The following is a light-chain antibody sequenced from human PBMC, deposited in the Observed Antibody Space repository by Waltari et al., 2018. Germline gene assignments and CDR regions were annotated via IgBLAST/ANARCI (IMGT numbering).Light chain of an antibody. V-gene: IGKV2-30*02. CDR1: QSLVHSDGNIY. Sequence: DVVLTQSPLSLPVTLGQPASISCSSSQSLVHSDGNIYLNWFQPRPGQSPRRLIYKVSNRDSGVQDRFSGSGSGTDFTLKISRVEAEDVGVYYCMQGTHWPPWTFGQGTKVEIK. CDR3: MQGTHWPPWT. CDR2: KVS. J-gene: IGKJ1*01.